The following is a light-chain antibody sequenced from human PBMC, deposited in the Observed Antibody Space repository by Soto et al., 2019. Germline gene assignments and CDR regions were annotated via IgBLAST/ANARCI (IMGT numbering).Light chain of an antibody. CDR2: DVS. CDR1: SSDVGSYNY. J-gene: IGLJ1*01. Sequence: QSVLTQPRSVSGSPGQSVTISCTGTSSDVGSYNYVSWYQQQPGKAPRLMIYDVSKRPSGVPDRFSGSKSGNTASLVISGLQAEDESDYYCCSYAGSYTYVFGTGTKVTVL. CDR3: CSYAGSYTYV. V-gene: IGLV2-11*01.